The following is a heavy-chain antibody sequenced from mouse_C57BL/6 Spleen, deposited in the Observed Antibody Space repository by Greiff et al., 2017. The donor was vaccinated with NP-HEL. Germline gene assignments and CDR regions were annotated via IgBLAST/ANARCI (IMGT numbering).Heavy chain of an antibody. CDR2: ISYDGSN. V-gene: IGHV3-6*01. CDR1: GYSITSGYY. Sequence: ESGPGLVKPSQSLSLTCSVTGYSITSGYYWNWIRQFPGNKLEWMGYISYDGSNNYNPSLKNRISITRDTSKNQFFLKLNSVTTEDTATYYCARGGLRYWYFDVWGTGTTVTVSS. D-gene: IGHD1-1*01. J-gene: IGHJ1*03. CDR3: ARGGLRYWYFDV.